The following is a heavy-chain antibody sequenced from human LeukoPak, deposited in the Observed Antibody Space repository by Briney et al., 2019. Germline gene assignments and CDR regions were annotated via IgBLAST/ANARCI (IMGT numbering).Heavy chain of an antibody. V-gene: IGHV7-4-1*02. J-gene: IGHJ5*02. Sequence: ASVKVSCKASGYTFTSYAMNWVRQAPGQGLEWMGWINTNTGNPTYAQGFTGRFVFSLDTSVSTAYLQISSLKAEDTAVYYCARVTVAGTSIRFDPWGQGTLVTVSS. CDR2: INTNTGNP. D-gene: IGHD6-19*01. CDR3: ARVTVAGTSIRFDP. CDR1: GYTFTSYA.